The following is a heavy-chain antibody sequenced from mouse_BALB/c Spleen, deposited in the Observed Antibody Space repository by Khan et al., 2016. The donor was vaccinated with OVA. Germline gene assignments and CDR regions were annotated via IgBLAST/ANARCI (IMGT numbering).Heavy chain of an antibody. V-gene: IGHV1-9*01. J-gene: IGHJ3*01. CDR3: ARGNYYGSTSWFGY. D-gene: IGHD1-1*01. CDR1: GYTFSSYW. Sequence: QVQLQQSGAELMKPGASVKISCKATGYTFSSYWIEWVKQRPGHGLEWIGEILPGSNSSNYNERFKGKATITAATSSNTAYMQLSSLTSEDSAIYYCARGNYYGSTSWFGYGGQGTLVTVSA. CDR2: ILPGSNSS.